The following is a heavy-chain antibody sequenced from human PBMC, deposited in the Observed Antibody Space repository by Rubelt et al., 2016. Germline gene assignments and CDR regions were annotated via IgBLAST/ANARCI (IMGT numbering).Heavy chain of an antibody. CDR2: ISSDETSK. CDR1: GFTFRSYG. J-gene: IGHJ3*02. D-gene: IGHD1-26*01. V-gene: IGHV3-30*03. CDR3: AREDGAHDAFDI. Sequence: QPGRSLRLSCAASGFTFRSYGMHWGRQAPGKGLEWVAVISSDETSKIYSDSVTGRFTITRDNSKNTLYVQMNSLRPDDTAVYYCAREDGAHDAFDIWGQGTMVTVSS.